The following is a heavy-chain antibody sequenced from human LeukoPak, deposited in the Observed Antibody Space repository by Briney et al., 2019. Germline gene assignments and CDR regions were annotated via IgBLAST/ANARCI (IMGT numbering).Heavy chain of an antibody. CDR1: GFTFSRHW. Sequence: GGSLRLSCAASGFTFSRHWMSWVRQTPGKGLERVAHMNQDGSAIYYVDSVKGRFTIFRDNAKNSLCLQMTGLTVADTAVYYCARTVPGYPDDYFDYWGQGTLVTVSS. CDR2: MNQDGSAI. J-gene: IGHJ4*02. CDR3: ARTVPGYPDDYFDY. V-gene: IGHV3-7*01. D-gene: IGHD6-19*01.